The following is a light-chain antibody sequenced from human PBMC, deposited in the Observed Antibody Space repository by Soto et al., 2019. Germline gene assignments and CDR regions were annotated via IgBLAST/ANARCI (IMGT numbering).Light chain of an antibody. J-gene: IGLJ2*01. CDR1: SSDVGGYNF. V-gene: IGLV2-8*01. Sequence: QSALTQPPSASGSPGQSVTIPCTGTSSDVGGYNFVSWYQQHPGKAPKLMIYEVNKRPSGVPDRFSGSKSGNTASLTVSGLQAEDEADYSCSSHAGSINLIFGGGTKLTVL. CDR2: EVN. CDR3: SSHAGSINLI.